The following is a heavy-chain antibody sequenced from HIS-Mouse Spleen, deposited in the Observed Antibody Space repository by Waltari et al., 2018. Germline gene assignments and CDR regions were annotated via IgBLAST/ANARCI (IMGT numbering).Heavy chain of an antibody. CDR3: AREIPYSSSWYDWYFDL. V-gene: IGHV4-39*07. CDR2: IYYSGST. J-gene: IGHJ2*01. Sequence: QLQLQESGPGLVKPSETLSLTCTVSGGSLSSSSYYWGWIRQPPGKGLVWIGSIYYSGSTYSNPSLTSRVTISVDTSKNQFSLKLSAVTAADTAVYYCAREIPYSSSWYDWYFDLWGRGTLVTVSS. CDR1: GGSLSSSSYY. D-gene: IGHD6-13*01.